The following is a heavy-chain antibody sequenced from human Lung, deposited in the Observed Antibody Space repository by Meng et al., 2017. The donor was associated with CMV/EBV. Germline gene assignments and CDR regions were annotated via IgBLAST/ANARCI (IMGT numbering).Heavy chain of an antibody. CDR1: GGAISSNGYY. CDR3: ARRRGGSGRDC. Sequence: QLQLQECGPGLVQPSETLSLTCTVLGGAISSNGYYWDWVRQPPGKGLEWIGAIYHSGSTSYNPSLQSRVTMFVDTSKNQFSLMLTSVTATDTAVYYCARRRGGSGRDCWGQGTLVTVSS. D-gene: IGHD3-10*01. CDR2: IYHSGST. V-gene: IGHV4-39*01. J-gene: IGHJ4*02.